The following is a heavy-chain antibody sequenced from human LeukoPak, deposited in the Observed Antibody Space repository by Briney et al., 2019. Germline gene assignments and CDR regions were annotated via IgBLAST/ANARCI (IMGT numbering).Heavy chain of an antibody. Sequence: PSETLSLTCTVSGYSINSGYYWGWIRQPPGKGLEWIGSIYHSGTTYYNSSLKSRVTISVDTSKNQFSLKLSSVTAADTAVYYCARAGYNWNYGRYYYYYMDVWGXGTTVTVSS. J-gene: IGHJ6*03. CDR2: IYHSGTT. CDR3: ARAGYNWNYGRYYYYYMDV. V-gene: IGHV4-38-2*02. CDR1: GYSINSGYY. D-gene: IGHD1-7*01.